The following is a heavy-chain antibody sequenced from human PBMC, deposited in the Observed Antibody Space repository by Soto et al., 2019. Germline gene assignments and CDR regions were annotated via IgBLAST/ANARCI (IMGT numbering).Heavy chain of an antibody. CDR1: GFTFTSYA. CDR3: EKGKGATEQLRVSYNWCDP. D-gene: IGHD6-19*01. CDR2: ISGSGGST. J-gene: IGHJ5*02. Sequence: EVQLLESGGGLVQPGGSLRLSCAASGFTFTSYAMSWVRQAPGKGLEWVSVISGSGGSTNYAYSVKGRFTISRDNSKNTLYLQMNSLRTDDTAVYYCEKGKGATEQLRVSYNWCDPWGPGTLDNVFS. V-gene: IGHV3-23*01.